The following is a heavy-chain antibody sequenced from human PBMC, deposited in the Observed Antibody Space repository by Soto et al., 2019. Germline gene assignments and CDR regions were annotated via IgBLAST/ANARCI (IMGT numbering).Heavy chain of an antibody. V-gene: IGHV1-18*01. D-gene: IGHD3-10*01. J-gene: IGHJ5*01. Sequence: QVLLMQSGAEVKEPGASVKVSCKASGYTFTSYVITWVRQAPGQGLEWMGWISAYNGNTNSAQKLQGRVTMTTDTSTSTAYMELRSLRPDATAVYYCARDRAFYYGSESYTPGGSWGQGTLVTVSS. CDR2: ISAYNGNT. CDR1: GYTFTSYV. CDR3: ARDRAFYYGSESYTPGGS.